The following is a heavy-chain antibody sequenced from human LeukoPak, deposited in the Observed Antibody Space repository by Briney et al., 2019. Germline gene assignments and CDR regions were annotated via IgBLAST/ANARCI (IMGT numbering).Heavy chain of an antibody. V-gene: IGHV3-7*05. CDR2: INQDGSEK. CDR1: GFTLSIYW. J-gene: IGHJ3*02. Sequence: PGGSLRLSCEASGFTLSIYWMSWVRQAPGKGLEWVANINQDGSEKYYVDSVKGRFTISRDNAKKSLYLQVNSLRVEDTAVYYCARGFDGYYGFDIWGQGTMVTVSS. CDR3: ARGFDGYYGFDI. D-gene: IGHD5-24*01.